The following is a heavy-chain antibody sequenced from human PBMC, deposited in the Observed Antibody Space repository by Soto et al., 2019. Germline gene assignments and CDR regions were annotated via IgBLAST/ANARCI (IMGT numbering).Heavy chain of an antibody. CDR2: ISGSGGST. CDR1: GFTFSSYA. V-gene: IGHV3-23*01. D-gene: IGHD2-2*01. CDR3: AKVRKIVVVPGSSFDY. Sequence: GGSLRLSCAASGFTFSSYAMSWVRQAPGKGLEWVSAISGSGGSTYYADSVKGRFTISRDNSKNTLYLQMNSLRAEDTAVYYCAKVRKIVVVPGSSFDYWGQGTLVTVSS. J-gene: IGHJ4*02.